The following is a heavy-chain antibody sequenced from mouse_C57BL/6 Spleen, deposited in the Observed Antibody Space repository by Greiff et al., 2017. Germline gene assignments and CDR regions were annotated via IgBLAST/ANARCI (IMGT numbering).Heavy chain of an antibody. J-gene: IGHJ3*01. D-gene: IGHD2-4*01. CDR2: IDPSDSYT. V-gene: IGHV1-50*01. CDR3: ARSEGDYDGFAY. CDR1: GYTFTSYW. Sequence: VQLQQPGAELVKPGASVKLSCKASGYTFTSYWMQWVKQRPGQGLEWIGEIDPSDSYTNYNQKFKGKSTLTVDKSSSTAYMQLSSLTSEDSAVYYCARSEGDYDGFAYWGQGTLVTVSA.